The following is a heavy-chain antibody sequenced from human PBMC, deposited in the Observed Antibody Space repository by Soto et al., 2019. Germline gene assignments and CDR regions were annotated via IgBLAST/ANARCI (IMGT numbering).Heavy chain of an antibody. J-gene: IGHJ4*02. CDR1: GFTFSNFA. V-gene: IGHV3-23*01. Sequence: GGSLRLSCAASGFTFSNFAMTWVRQAPGKGLEWVSSISGNGIATYYAGSVKGRVTISRGDSKNTLYLQMNSLRVDDTALYYCAKDRQPDGIWTFDSWGQGTLVTVSS. CDR2: ISGNGIAT. D-gene: IGHD2-8*01. CDR3: AKDRQPDGIWTFDS.